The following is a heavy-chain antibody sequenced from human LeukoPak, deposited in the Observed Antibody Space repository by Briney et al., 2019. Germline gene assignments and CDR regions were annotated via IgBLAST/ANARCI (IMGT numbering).Heavy chain of an antibody. Sequence: SETLSLTCTVSGDSISSGSYYWSWIRRPAGKGLEWIGRIYTSGSTNYNPSLQSRVTISLDRTKNQFFLKLTSVTAADTAVYYCARDPASCGADCYSDYWGQGTLVTVSS. CDR1: GDSISSGSYY. CDR3: ARDPASCGADCYSDY. J-gene: IGHJ4*02. V-gene: IGHV4-61*02. D-gene: IGHD2-21*01. CDR2: IYTSGST.